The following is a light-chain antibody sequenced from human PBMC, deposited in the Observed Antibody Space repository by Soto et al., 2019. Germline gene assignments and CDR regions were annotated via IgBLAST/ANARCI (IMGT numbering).Light chain of an antibody. CDR3: QQYDNVLFTST. Sequence: DIQMTQSPSSLSASVGDRVTITCQASQDINKYLNWYQQKPGKAPKVLIYDASNSETGVPSRFSGSGSGTDFTFTISSLQPEDFATYDCQQYDNVLFTSTFGQGTKVEMK. CDR1: QDINKY. J-gene: IGKJ2*01. V-gene: IGKV1-33*01. CDR2: DAS.